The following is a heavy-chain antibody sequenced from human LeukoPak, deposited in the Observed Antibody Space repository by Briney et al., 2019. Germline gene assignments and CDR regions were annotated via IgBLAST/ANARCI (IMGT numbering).Heavy chain of an antibody. CDR2: MNPNSGHT. V-gene: IGHV1-8*03. CDR1: GYTFTSYD. D-gene: IGHD6-13*01. J-gene: IGHJ4*02. CDR3: ARGDLIAAGVDY. Sequence: ASVKVSCKASGYTFTSYDINWVRQATGQGLEWMGWMNPNSGHTGYAQKFQGRVTITRNTSISTAYMELSSLRSEDTAVYYCARGDLIAAGVDYWGQGTLVTVSS.